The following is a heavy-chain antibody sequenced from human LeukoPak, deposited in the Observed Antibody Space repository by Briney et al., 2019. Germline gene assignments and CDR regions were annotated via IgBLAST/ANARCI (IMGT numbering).Heavy chain of an antibody. CDR2: INHSGST. CDR1: GGSFSGYY. J-gene: IGHJ6*03. D-gene: IGHD3-9*01. Sequence: SETLSLTCAVYGGSFSGYYWSWIRQPPGKGLEWIGEINHSGSTNYNPSLKSRVTISVDTSKNQFSLKLSSVTAADTAVYYCARDGFDSAYYYYMDVWGKGTTVTISS. CDR3: ARDGFDSAYYYYMDV. V-gene: IGHV4-34*01.